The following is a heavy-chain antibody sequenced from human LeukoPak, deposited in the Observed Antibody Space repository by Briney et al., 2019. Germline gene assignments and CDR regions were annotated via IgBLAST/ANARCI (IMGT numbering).Heavy chain of an antibody. CDR3: ARDFNGGAFDI. Sequence: AGSLKVSCAASGFTFNRYSMNWVRQAPGRGLEWVSSITSTSAYIYFADSVKGRFAISRDNSKNSLYLQMNSLRAEDTAVYYCARDFNGGAFDIWGQGTLASVSS. V-gene: IGHV3-21*01. CDR2: ITSTSAYI. CDR1: GFTFNRYS. D-gene: IGHD3-16*01. J-gene: IGHJ3*02.